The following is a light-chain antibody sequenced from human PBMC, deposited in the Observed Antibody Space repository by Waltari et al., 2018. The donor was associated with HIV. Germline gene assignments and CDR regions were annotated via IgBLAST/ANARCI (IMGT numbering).Light chain of an antibody. CDR1: SSDVGGYNY. CDR3: SSYTSSSYYV. V-gene: IGLV2-14*01. CDR2: EVS. J-gene: IGLJ1*01. Sequence: QSALTQPASVSGSPGQSITISCTGTSSDVGGYNYVSWYQQHPGKAPKLMIYEVSNRPSGVSNRVSGSKSCNTASLTISGLQAEDEAEYYCSSYTSSSYYVFGTGTKVTVL.